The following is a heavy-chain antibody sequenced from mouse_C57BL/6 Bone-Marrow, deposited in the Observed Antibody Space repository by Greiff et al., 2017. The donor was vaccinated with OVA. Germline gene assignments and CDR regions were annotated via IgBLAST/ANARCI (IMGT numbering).Heavy chain of an antibody. D-gene: IGHD2-3*01. CDR1: GFTFSSYP. Sequence: EVQVVESGGGLVKPGGSLKLSCAASGFTFSSYPMSWVRQTPEKRLEWVATISGGGGNTYYPDSVKGRFTISRDNAKNTLYLQMSSLRSEDTALYYCAIYDGYYGAMDYWGQGTSVTVSS. CDR2: ISGGGGNT. V-gene: IGHV5-9*01. J-gene: IGHJ4*01. CDR3: AIYDGYYGAMDY.